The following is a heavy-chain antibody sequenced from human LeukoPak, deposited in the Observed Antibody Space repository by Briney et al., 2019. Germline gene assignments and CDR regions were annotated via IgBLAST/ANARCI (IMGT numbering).Heavy chain of an antibody. CDR2: INPNSGGT. CDR3: ARGAYCSGGSCLQPKRYDY. Sequence: ASVKVSCKASGYTFTGYYMHWVRQAPGQGLEWMGRINPNSGGTNYAQKFQGRVTMTRDTSISTAYMELSRLRSNDTAVYYCARGAYCSGGSCLQPKRYDYWGQGTLVTVSS. J-gene: IGHJ4*02. V-gene: IGHV1-2*06. D-gene: IGHD2-15*01. CDR1: GYTFTGYY.